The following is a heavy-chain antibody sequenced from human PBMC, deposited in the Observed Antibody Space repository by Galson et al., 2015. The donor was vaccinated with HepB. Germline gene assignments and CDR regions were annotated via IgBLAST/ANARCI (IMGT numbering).Heavy chain of an antibody. CDR3: ARSNLPSSWYGGYGMDV. CDR2: ISAYNGNT. Sequence: SVKVSCKASGYTFTSYGISWVRQAPGQGLEWMGWISAYNGNTNYAQKLQGRVTMTTDTSTSTAYMELRSLRSDDTAVYYCARSNLPSSWYGGYGMDVWGQGTTVTVSS. J-gene: IGHJ6*02. D-gene: IGHD6-13*01. V-gene: IGHV1-18*04. CDR1: GYTFTSYG.